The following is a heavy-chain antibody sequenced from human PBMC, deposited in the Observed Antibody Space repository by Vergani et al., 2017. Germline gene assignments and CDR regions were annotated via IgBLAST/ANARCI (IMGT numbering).Heavy chain of an antibody. CDR2: ISGSGGST. J-gene: IGHJ6*03. V-gene: IGHV3-23*04. D-gene: IGHD3-16*01. Sequence: EVQLVESGGGLVKPGGSLRLSCAASGFTFSNAWMSWVRQAPGKGLEWVSAISGSGGSTYYAASVKGRFTISRDNSKNTLYLQMNSLRAEDTAVYYCAKEGVEYYDYSYLDVWGKGTTVTVSS. CDR1: GFTFSNAW. CDR3: AKEGVEYYDYSYLDV.